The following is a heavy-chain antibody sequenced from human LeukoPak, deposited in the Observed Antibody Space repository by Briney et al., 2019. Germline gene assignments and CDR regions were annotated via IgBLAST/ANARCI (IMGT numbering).Heavy chain of an antibody. J-gene: IGHJ4*02. V-gene: IGHV4-38-2*01. Sequence: SETLSLTCAVSGYSISSGYYWGWIRQPPGKGLEWIGSIFHTRTTYYTPSLNSRVTISVDTSKNQFSLKLSSVTAADTAVYYCARSQGGYYDSSGYSYWGQGTLVTVSS. CDR3: ARSQGGYYDSSGYSY. D-gene: IGHD3-22*01. CDR1: GYSISSGYY. CDR2: IFHTRTT.